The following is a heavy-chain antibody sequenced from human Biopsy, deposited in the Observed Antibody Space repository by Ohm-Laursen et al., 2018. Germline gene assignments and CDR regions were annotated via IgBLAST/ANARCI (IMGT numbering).Heavy chain of an antibody. Sequence: SETLSLTCLVSGDSISSYYWSWIRQPPGKGLQWIGYVYYTGSTDYNPSLQSRVTISVDTSENHFSLRLRSVTPADTAIYYCARDRGYYSDRTVPGYFDLWGRGTLVTVSS. J-gene: IGHJ2*01. V-gene: IGHV4-59*01. D-gene: IGHD3-22*01. CDR2: VYYTGST. CDR3: ARDRGYYSDRTVPGYFDL. CDR1: GDSISSYY.